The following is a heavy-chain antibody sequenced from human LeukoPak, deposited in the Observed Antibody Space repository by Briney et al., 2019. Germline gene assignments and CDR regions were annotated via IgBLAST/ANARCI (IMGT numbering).Heavy chain of an antibody. CDR2: INPSGGST. CDR1: GYTFTGYY. D-gene: IGHD2-21*02. Sequence: ASVKVSCKASGYTFTGYYMHWVRQAPGQGLEWMGIINPSGGSTSYAQKFQGRVTMTRDTSTSTVYMELSSLRSEDTAVYYCATKGVVVTAIGWYDAFDIWGQGTMVTVSS. J-gene: IGHJ3*02. CDR3: ATKGVVVTAIGWYDAFDI. V-gene: IGHV1-46*01.